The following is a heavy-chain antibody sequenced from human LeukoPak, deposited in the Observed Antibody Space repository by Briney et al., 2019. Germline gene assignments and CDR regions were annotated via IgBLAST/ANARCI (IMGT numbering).Heavy chain of an antibody. CDR3: ARDVYYGSGSYFFDY. D-gene: IGHD3-10*01. J-gene: IGHJ4*02. V-gene: IGHV3-33*01. CDR2: IWYDGFNK. CDR1: GFTFSSYV. Sequence: PGRSLRLSCAASGFTFSSYVMHWVRQAPGKGLEWVAVIWYDGFNKYYADSVKGRFTISRDNSKNTLYLQMNSLRAEDTAVYYCARDVYYGSGSYFFDYWGQGTLVTVSS.